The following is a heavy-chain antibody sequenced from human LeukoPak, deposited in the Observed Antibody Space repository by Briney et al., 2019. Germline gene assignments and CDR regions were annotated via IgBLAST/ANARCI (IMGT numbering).Heavy chain of an antibody. D-gene: IGHD5-24*01. CDR2: ISGSGGST. J-gene: IGHJ4*02. CDR3: AKDPRVGSRVATPCH. V-gene: IGHV3-23*01. Sequence: GGSLTLSCAASGFTFSSYAMSWVRQAPGKGREWVSAISGSGGSTYYADSVKGRFTISRDNSKSTLFLQMNSLRAEDTAVYYCAKDPRVGSRVATPCHWGQGTLVTVSS. CDR1: GFTFSSYA.